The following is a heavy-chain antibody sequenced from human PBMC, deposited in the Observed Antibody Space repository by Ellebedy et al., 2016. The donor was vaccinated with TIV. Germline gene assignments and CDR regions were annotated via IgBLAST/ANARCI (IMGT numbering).Heavy chain of an antibody. V-gene: IGHV3-23*01. J-gene: IGHJ3*01. D-gene: IGHD5-24*01. CDR3: AKDQVAGDGRWVFDS. CDR2: ISNTGSRT. CDR1: GFTFSSYS. Sequence: GESLKISCAASGFTFSSYSINWVRQAPGKGLEWVSTISNTGSRTYYADSVEGRFIISRDNSKRTLFLQMNSLRAEDTAMYYCAKDQVAGDGRWVFDSWGQGTVVTVSS.